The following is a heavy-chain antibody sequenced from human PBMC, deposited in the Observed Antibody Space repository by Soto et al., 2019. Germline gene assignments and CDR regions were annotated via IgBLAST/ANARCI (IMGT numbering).Heavy chain of an antibody. V-gene: IGHV1-3*01. J-gene: IGHJ4*02. CDR3: ARDLTIFGVVIIGY. CDR1: GYTFTSYA. CDR2: INAGNGNT. Sequence: QVPLVQSGAEVKKPGASVKVSCKASGYTFTSYAMHWVRQAPGQRLEWMGWINAGNGNTKYSQKFQGRVTITRDTSASTAYMELSSLRSEDTAVYYCARDLTIFGVVIIGYWGQGTLVTVSS. D-gene: IGHD3-3*01.